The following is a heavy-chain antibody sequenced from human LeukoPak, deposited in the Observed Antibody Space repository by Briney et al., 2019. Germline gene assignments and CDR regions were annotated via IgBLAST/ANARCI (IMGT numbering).Heavy chain of an antibody. CDR1: GGSISNYY. Sequence: ETLSLTCTVSGGSISNYYWSWIRQPPGKGLEWIGYIYYSGSTNYNPSLKSRVTISGDTSKNQFSLKLSSVTAADTAVYYCARNTAYVWGSYRHEGGFDYWGQGTLVTVSS. V-gene: IGHV4-59*01. CDR2: IYYSGST. D-gene: IGHD3-16*02. CDR3: ARNTAYVWGSYRHEGGFDY. J-gene: IGHJ4*02.